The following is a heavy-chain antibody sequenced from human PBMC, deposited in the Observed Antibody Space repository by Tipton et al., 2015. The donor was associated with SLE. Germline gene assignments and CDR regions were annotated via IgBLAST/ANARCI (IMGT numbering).Heavy chain of an antibody. V-gene: IGHV4-59*06. CDR2: VYYSGST. D-gene: IGHD2-2*02. J-gene: IGHJ4*02. Sequence: TLSLTCTVSGGSISSYYWSWIRQPPGKGLEWIGYVYYSGSTYYNPSLKSRVTISVETSENQVSLKLNSVTPEDTAVYYCANSDDCSDTTTSCYNYWGQGTLVTVSS. CDR1: GGSISSYY. CDR3: ANSDDCSDTTTSCYNY.